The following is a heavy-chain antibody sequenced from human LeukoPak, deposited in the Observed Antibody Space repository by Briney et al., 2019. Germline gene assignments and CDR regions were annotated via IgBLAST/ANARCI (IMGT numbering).Heavy chain of an antibody. CDR1: GFTFSSYG. CDR3: AKLRGKDGVRDSYDI. CDR2: ISNSGDAT. J-gene: IGHJ3*02. V-gene: IGHV3-23*01. Sequence: PGGSLRLSCAASGFTFSSYGMHWVRQVPGKGLEWVSGISNSGDATYYADFVKGRFTIARDNSKNTLYLQMNSLRAEDTALYYCAKLRGKDGVRDSYDIWGQGTMVTVSS.